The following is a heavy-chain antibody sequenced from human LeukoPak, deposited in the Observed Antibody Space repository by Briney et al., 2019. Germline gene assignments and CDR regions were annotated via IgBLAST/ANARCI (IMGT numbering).Heavy chain of an antibody. CDR1: GYTFTSNY. CDR3: ARDPLRYSSGWEFDY. Sequence: ASVKVSCKAFGYTFTSNYMHWVRQAPGQGPEWMGVISPSGGSTTYAQKFQGRVTLTRDMSTSTVYMELSSLRSEDTAVYYCARDPLRYSSGWEFDYWGQGTLVTVSS. CDR2: ISPSGGST. D-gene: IGHD6-19*01. J-gene: IGHJ4*02. V-gene: IGHV1-46*01.